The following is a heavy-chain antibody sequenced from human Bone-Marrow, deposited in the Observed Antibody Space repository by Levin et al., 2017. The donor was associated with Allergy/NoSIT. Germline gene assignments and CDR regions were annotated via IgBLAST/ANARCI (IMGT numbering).Heavy chain of an antibody. CDR3: AHCSWEMRYSGYDLGCLVYY. V-gene: IGHV2-5*02. CDR1: GFSLRTSGVG. Sequence: PSQTLSLTCTFSGFSLRTSGVGVGWIRQPPGKALEWLALIYWDDDKRYSPSLKSRLTITKDTSKNQVVLTMTNMDPVDTATYYCAHCSWEMRYSGYDLGCLVYYWGQGTLVTVSS. CDR2: IYWDDDK. D-gene: IGHD5-12*01. J-gene: IGHJ4*02.